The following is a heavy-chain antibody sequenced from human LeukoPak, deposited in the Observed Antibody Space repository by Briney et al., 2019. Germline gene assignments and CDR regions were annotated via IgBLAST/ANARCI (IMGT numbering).Heavy chain of an antibody. CDR2: ISYSGST. Sequence: SETLSLTRTVSSGAISSSSYYWGWIRQPPGKGLEWIGSISYSGSTDYNPSLKSRVTISVDTSKNQFSLRLSSVTAADTAVYYCARHSGSYLYYFDFWGQGALVTVSS. D-gene: IGHD1-26*01. J-gene: IGHJ4*02. CDR1: SGAISSSSYY. CDR3: ARHSGSYLYYFDF. V-gene: IGHV4-39*01.